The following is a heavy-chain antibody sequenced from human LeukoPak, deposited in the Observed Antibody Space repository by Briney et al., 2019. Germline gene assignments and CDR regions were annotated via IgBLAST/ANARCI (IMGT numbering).Heavy chain of an antibody. Sequence: AGGSLRLSCAASGFTFDDYAMHWVRQAPGKGLEWVSLISWDGSSTYYADSVKGRFTISRDNSKNSLYLQMNSLRAEDTALYYCAKDKYYYDSSGYYVGAVLEYWGQGTLVTVSS. D-gene: IGHD3-22*01. CDR1: GFTFDDYA. CDR3: AKDKYYYDSSGYYVGAVLEY. V-gene: IGHV3-43D*04. J-gene: IGHJ4*02. CDR2: ISWDGSST.